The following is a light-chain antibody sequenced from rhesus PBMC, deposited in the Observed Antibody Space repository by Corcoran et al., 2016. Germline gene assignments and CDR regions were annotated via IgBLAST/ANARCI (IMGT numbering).Light chain of an antibody. J-gene: IGKJ2*01. CDR1: KGISNY. CDR2: AAS. CDR3: QHYYSTPPS. V-gene: IGKV1-25*02. Sequence: DIQMTQSPSSLSASVGDRVTITCRASKGISNYLAWYQQKPGETPKLLIYAASGLQSGIPSRFSGSGSGKDFTLTISSLQSGDFATYYCQHYYSTPPSFGQVTKREIK.